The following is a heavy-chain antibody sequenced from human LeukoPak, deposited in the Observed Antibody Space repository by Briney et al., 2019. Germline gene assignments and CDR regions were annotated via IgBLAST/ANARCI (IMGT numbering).Heavy chain of an antibody. CDR1: GGSISSSNW. CDR3: ARDSLGYYYGSGSYFGY. Sequence: SETLSLTCAVSGGSISSSNWWSWVRQPPGKGLEWIGEVHHSGSTNYNPSLKSRVTISVDKSKNQFSLKLSSVTAADTAVYYCARDSLGYYYGSGSYFGYWGQGTLVTVSS. J-gene: IGHJ4*02. D-gene: IGHD3-10*01. CDR2: VHHSGST. V-gene: IGHV4-4*02.